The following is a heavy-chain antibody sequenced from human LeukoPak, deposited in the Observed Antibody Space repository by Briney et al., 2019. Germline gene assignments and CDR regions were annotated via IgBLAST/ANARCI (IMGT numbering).Heavy chain of an antibody. Sequence: SETLSLTCTVSGGSISSYYWSWIRQPPGKGLEWIGSIYHSGSTYYNPSLKSRVTISVDTSKNQFSLKLSSVTAADTAVYYCASAPYYYDSSGYLRDYWGQGTLVTVSS. CDR1: GGSISSYY. D-gene: IGHD3-22*01. CDR2: IYHSGST. CDR3: ASAPYYYDSSGYLRDY. V-gene: IGHV4-59*08. J-gene: IGHJ4*02.